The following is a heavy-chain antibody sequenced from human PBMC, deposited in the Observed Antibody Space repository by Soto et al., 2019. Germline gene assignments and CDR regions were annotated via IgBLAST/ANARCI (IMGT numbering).Heavy chain of an antibody. Sequence: GGSLRLSCAASGFTFSSYSMNWVRQAPGKGLEWVSAISSSGSYTYYADSVKGRFTISRDNSKNSLYLQMNSLRAEDTAVYYCAKDLSGSWGSYRYSTYWGQGTLVTVSS. D-gene: IGHD3-16*02. J-gene: IGHJ4*02. CDR1: GFTFSSYS. CDR3: AKDLSGSWGSYRYSTY. CDR2: ISSSGSYT. V-gene: IGHV3-21*04.